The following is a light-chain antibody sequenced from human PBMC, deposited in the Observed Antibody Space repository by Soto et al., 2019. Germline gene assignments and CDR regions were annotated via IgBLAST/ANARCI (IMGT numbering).Light chain of an antibody. CDR2: AAS. V-gene: IGKV3-15*01. Sequence: ETLMTQSPATLSVSPGERATLSCRASQSVRNNLAWYQQKPGQAPRLLIYAASTRATGVPARFSGSGSGTDFTLTISSLQSEDFAVYYCQHYNNWPPWTFGQGTKVEIK. CDR3: QHYNNWPPWT. J-gene: IGKJ1*01. CDR1: QSVRNN.